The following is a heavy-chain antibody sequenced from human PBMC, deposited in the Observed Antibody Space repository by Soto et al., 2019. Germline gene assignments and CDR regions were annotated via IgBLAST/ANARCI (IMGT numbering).Heavy chain of an antibody. CDR2: INAGNGNT. J-gene: IGHJ4*02. CDR3: ARENIAARGTFDY. V-gene: IGHV1-3*01. Sequence: VASVKVSCKASGYTFTSYAMHWVREAPGQRLEWMGWINAGNGNTKYSQKFQGRVTITRDTSASTAYMELSSLRSEDTAVYYCARENIAARGTFDYWGQGTLVTVSS. D-gene: IGHD6-6*01. CDR1: GYTFTSYA.